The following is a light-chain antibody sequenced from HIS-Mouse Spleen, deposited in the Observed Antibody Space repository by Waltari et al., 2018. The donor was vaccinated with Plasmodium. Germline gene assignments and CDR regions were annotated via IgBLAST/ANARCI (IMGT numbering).Light chain of an antibody. J-gene: IGLJ3*02. CDR3: CSYAGSRV. CDR2: EGS. V-gene: IGLV2-23*01. CDR1: TSDVGSYNL. Sequence: QSALTQPASVSGSPGQSITFSCPGTTSDVGSYNLVSWYQQPPGKAPKLMIYEGSKRPSGVSNRFSGSKSGNTASLTISGLQAEDEADYYCCSYAGSRVFGGGTKLTVL.